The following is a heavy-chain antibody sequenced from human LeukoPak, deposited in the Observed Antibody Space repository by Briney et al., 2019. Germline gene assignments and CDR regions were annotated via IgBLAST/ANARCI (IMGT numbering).Heavy chain of an antibody. Sequence: SETLSLTCTVSGYSISNGYYWGWIRQPPGKGLEWIGSIYHTGSTYYNPSLKSRVTISVDTSKNQFSLKLTSVTAADTAVYYCARAPATVTTGLPFDYWGQGTLVTVSS. V-gene: IGHV4-38-2*02. CDR3: ARAPATVTTGLPFDY. CDR1: GYSISNGYY. J-gene: IGHJ4*02. D-gene: IGHD4-11*01. CDR2: IYHTGST.